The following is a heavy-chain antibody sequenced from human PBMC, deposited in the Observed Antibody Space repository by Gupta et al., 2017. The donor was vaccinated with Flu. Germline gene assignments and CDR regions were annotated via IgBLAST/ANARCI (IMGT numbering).Heavy chain of an antibody. J-gene: IGHJ5*02. Sequence: VRRTPGKGLEWIGESSASVDTNYNPSLSSRIIISVDKSNHQFSLRLTYVTAADTAMYYCEREHSAFGGVRYDLWGQGTLVTVSS. CDR2: SSASVDT. D-gene: IGHD1-26*01. V-gene: IGHV4-4*02. CDR3: EREHSAFGGVRYDL.